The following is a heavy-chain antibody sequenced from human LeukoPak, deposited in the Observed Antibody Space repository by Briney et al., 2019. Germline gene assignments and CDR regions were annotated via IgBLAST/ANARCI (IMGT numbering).Heavy chain of an antibody. J-gene: IGHJ5*02. D-gene: IGHD3-10*01. CDR1: GGSFSGYY. CDR2: INHSGST. Sequence: SETLSLTCAVYGGSFSGYYWSWIRQPPGKGLEWIGEINHSGSTNYNPSLKSRVTISVDTSKNQFSLKLSSVTAADTAVYYCARVGVWFGELLRGRKPNWFDPWGQGTLVTVSS. CDR3: ARVGVWFGELLRGRKPNWFDP. V-gene: IGHV4-34*01.